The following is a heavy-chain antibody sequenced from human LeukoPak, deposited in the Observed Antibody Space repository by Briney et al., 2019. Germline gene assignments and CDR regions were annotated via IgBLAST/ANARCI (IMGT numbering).Heavy chain of an antibody. J-gene: IGHJ4*02. V-gene: IGHV3-74*01. CDR1: GFTFISYW. D-gene: IGHD6-19*01. CDR3: ARENSGFDN. CDR2: VNSDESTI. Sequence: GGSLRLSCAASGFTFISYWMHWVRQAPGKGLEWVSNVNSDESTIHYADSVKGRFTVSRDNAKNMLYLQMNSLRVEDTAVYYCARENSGFDNWGQGTLVAVSS.